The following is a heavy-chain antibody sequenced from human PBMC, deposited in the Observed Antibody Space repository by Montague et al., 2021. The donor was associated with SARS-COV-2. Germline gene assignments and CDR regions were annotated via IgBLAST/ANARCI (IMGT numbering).Heavy chain of an antibody. V-gene: IGHV4-31*03. D-gene: IGHD3-3*01. CDR3: ARALRRVVIKYFDY. CDR2: IYYSGST. Sequence: TLSLTCTVSGGSISSGGYYWSWIRQHPGKGLEWIGYIYYSGSTHYNPSLKSRVTISVDTSKNQFSLKLSSVTAADTAVYYCARALRRVVIKYFDYWGQGTLVTVSS. J-gene: IGHJ4*02. CDR1: GGSISSGGYY.